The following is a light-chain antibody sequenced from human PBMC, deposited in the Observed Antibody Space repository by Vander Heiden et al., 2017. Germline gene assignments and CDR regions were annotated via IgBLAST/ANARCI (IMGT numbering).Light chain of an antibody. J-gene: IGLJ3*02. CDR3: QSYDASLGGSV. V-gene: IGLV1-40*01. Sequence: QSALTQPPSVSGAPGRRVTISCPGTDYNIGVGYDVHWYQHLPGTAPKLLIYRNTNRPSGVPDRFSGSKSGTSASLAITGLQAEDEADYYCQSYDASLGGSVFGGGTKLTVL. CDR2: RNT. CDR1: DYNIGVGYD.